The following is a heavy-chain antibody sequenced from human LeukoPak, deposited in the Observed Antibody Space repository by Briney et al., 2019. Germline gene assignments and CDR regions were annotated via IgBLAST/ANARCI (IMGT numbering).Heavy chain of an antibody. CDR3: AKWGDKNFDY. Sequence: GGSLRLSCTASGFTFGDYAMSWVRQAPGKGLEWVSGISGSGGTTYYADSVQGRFTISRDNSKSTMYLQMNSLRAEDTAVYYCAKWGDKNFDYWGQGTLVTVSS. D-gene: IGHD1-26*01. CDR1: GFTFGDYA. CDR2: ISGSGGTT. V-gene: IGHV3-23*01. J-gene: IGHJ4*02.